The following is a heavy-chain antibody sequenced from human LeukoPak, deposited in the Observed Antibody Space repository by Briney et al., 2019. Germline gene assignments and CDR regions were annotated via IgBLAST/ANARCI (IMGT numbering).Heavy chain of an antibody. V-gene: IGHV3-53*01. D-gene: IGHD4-17*01. Sequence: GGSLRLSCAASGFTVISNYMTWVRQAPGKGLEWVSIIYSGGSTYYADSVKGRFTISRDNSKNTVYLQMNSLRAEDTAVYYCARGGTTVTPSDYWGQGTLVTVSS. CDR1: GFTVISNY. J-gene: IGHJ4*02. CDR3: ARGGTTVTPSDY. CDR2: IYSGGST.